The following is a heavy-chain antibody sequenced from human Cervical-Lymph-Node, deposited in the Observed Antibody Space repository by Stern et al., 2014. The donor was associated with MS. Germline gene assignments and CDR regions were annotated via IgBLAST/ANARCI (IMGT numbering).Heavy chain of an antibody. CDR1: GFTFEDYA. Sequence: EVQLVESGGGLLQPGGSLRLSCAASGFTFEDYAMHLVRQAPGKGLGWGSGINWKSGTIGYADSVRGRFTISRDNAKNSLYLQVSSLRAEDTALYYCARDMETSYFFYGMDVWGQGTMVTVSS. V-gene: IGHV3-9*01. CDR2: INWKSGTI. D-gene: IGHD3-3*01. J-gene: IGHJ6*02. CDR3: ARDMETSYFFYGMDV.